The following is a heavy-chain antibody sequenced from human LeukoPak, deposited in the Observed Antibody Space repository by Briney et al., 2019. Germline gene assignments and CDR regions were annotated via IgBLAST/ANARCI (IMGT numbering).Heavy chain of an antibody. CDR2: IYTSGST. V-gene: IGHV4-61*02. D-gene: IGHD3-3*01. CDR1: CGSISSGSYY. J-gene: IGHJ3*02. Sequence: SETQSLTCTVSCGSISSGSYYWSWIRQPAGKGLEWIGRIYTSGSTNYNPSLKSRVTISVDTSKNQFSLKLSSVTAADTAVYYCARVPIFGVVITNAFDIWGQGTMVTVSS. CDR3: ARVPIFGVVITNAFDI.